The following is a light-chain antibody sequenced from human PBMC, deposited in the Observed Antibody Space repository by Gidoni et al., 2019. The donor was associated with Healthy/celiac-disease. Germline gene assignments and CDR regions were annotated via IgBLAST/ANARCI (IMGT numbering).Light chain of an antibody. CDR1: QSVSSN. J-gene: IGKJ4*01. V-gene: IGKV3-15*01. CDR3: QQYNNWPPLT. CDR2: GAS. Sequence: ELVMTQSPATLSVSPGERATLSCRASQSVSSNLAWYQQHPGQAPRLLIYGASTRATGIPARFSGSGSGTEFTLTISSLQSEDFAVYYCQQYNNWPPLTFGGGTKVEIK.